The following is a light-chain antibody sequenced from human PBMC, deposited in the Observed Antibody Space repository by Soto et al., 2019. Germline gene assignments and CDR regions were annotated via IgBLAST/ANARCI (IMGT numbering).Light chain of an antibody. J-gene: IGLJ3*02. Sequence: QAVVTQPPSVSGAPGQRVTISCTGNNSNLGAGYDVHWYQQLPGAAPKLVIFGNRNRPSGVPERFSGSKSGTSASLAITGLQAEDEADYYCQAYDYGLTAFVFGGGTKVTVL. V-gene: IGLV1-40*01. CDR1: NSNLGAGYD. CDR3: QAYDYGLTAFV. CDR2: GNR.